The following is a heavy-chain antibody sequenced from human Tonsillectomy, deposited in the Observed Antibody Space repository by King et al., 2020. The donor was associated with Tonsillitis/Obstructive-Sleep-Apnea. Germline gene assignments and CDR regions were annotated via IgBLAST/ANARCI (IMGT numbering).Heavy chain of an antibody. CDR2: TSFDGGNK. Sequence: VQLVESGGGVVQPGRSLRLSCAASGFTFSTYAMHWVRQAPGKGLEWVAATSFDGGNKYYADSVKGRFTISRDNSKNTLYLQMNSLRPDDAAVYYCARDAEHSGFDWLDFWGQGTLVTVSS. CDR3: ARDAEHSGFDWLDF. CDR1: GFTFSTYA. V-gene: IGHV3-30*04. D-gene: IGHD5-12*01. J-gene: IGHJ4*02.